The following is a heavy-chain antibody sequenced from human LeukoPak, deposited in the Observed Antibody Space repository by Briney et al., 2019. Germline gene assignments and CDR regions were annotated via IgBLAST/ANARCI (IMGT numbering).Heavy chain of an antibody. V-gene: IGHV4-59*01. D-gene: IGHD2-21*02. Sequence: SETLSLTCIVSGVSISSYYWSWIRQPPGKGLEWIAYIDYSGSTNYNPSLKSRVTISVDTSKNQFSLNLSSVTAADTAVYYCARTGGCGGDCCSDSWFDPWGQGTLVTVSS. CDR2: IDYSGST. CDR3: ARTGGCGGDCCSDSWFDP. J-gene: IGHJ5*02. CDR1: GVSISSYY.